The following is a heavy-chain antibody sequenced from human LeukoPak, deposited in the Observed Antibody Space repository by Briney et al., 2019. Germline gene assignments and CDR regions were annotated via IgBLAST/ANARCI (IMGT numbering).Heavy chain of an antibody. J-gene: IGHJ3*02. CDR2: IYNGVNT. CDR3: ASLYEPDAFDI. CDR1: GASVSSASY. V-gene: IGHV4-61*01. Sequence: SETLSLTCTVSGASVSSASYWTWIRQPPGKGVEWIAHIYNGVNTNYNPSLKSRVTISVDTSKNQFSLRLNSVTAADTAVYYCASLYEPDAFDIWGQGTMVTVSS. D-gene: IGHD2-8*01.